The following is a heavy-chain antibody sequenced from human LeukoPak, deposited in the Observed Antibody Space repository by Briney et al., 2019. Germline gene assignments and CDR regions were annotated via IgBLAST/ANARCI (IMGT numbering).Heavy chain of an antibody. V-gene: IGHV3-64*01. J-gene: IGHJ6*03. D-gene: IGHD2-2*01. CDR3: AKGKAVVPAATYYYMDV. CDR2: ISSNGGST. CDR1: GFTFSSYA. Sequence: GGSLRLSCAASGFTFSSYAVHWVRQAPGKGLEYVSAISSNGGSTYYANSVKGRFTISRDNSKNTLYLQMGSLRAEDMAVYYCAKGKAVVPAATYYYMDVWGKGTTVTVSS.